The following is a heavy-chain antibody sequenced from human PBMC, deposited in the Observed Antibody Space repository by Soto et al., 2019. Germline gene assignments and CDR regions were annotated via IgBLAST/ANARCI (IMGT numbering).Heavy chain of an antibody. Sequence: QVQLVQSGAEVKKPGSSVKVSCKASGGTFSSYTISWVRQAPGQGLEWMGRIVPILGIAKYAQKFQGRVTITADKSTSTAYMELSSLRSEDTAVYYCARDKLWFAELLDAFDIWGQGTMVTVSS. V-gene: IGHV1-69*02. D-gene: IGHD3-10*01. CDR1: GGTFSSYT. CDR3: ARDKLWFAELLDAFDI. CDR2: IVPILGIA. J-gene: IGHJ3*02.